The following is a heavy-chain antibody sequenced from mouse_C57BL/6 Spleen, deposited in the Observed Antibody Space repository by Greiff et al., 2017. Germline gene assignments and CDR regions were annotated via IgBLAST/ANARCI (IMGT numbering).Heavy chain of an antibody. CDR1: GFTFSSYA. V-gene: IGHV5-9-1*02. CDR3: TRVTRVVADY. D-gene: IGHD1-1*01. J-gene: IGHJ2*01. Sequence: EVQLQESGEGLVKPGGSLKLSCAASGFTFSSYAMSWVRQTPEKRLEWVAYISSGGDYIYYADTVKGRFTISRDNARNPLYLQMSSLKSEDTAMYYCTRVTRVVADYWGQGTTLTVSS. CDR2: ISSGGDYI.